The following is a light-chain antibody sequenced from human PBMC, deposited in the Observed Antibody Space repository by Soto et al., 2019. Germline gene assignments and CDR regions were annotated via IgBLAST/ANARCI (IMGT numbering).Light chain of an antibody. CDR3: ATWDDSLNGPV. V-gene: IGLV1-44*01. J-gene: IGLJ3*02. CDR1: SSNIGSET. Sequence: QSVLTQPPSASGTPGQRGTISCSGSSSNIGSETVNWYQQFPGTAPKLLIYSNNLRPSGVPDRFSGSKSATSASLAISGLQSEDEADYYCATWDDSLNGPVFGGGTKVTVL. CDR2: SNN.